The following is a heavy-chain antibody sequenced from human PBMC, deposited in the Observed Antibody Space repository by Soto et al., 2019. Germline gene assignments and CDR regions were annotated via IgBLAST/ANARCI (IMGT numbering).Heavy chain of an antibody. V-gene: IGHV1-69*13. Sequence: ASVKVSCKASGGTFSSYAISWVRQAPGQGLEWMGGIIPIFGTANYAQKFQGRVTITADESTSTAYMELSSLRSEDTAVYYCARDRSSSSDSPSFDYCGQGTLVTVSS. D-gene: IGHD6-6*01. CDR2: IIPIFGTA. CDR1: GGTFSSYA. J-gene: IGHJ4*02. CDR3: ARDRSSSSDSPSFDY.